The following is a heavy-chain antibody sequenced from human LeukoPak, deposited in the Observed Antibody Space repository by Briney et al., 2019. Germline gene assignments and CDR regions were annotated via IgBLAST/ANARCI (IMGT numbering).Heavy chain of an antibody. V-gene: IGHV3-30-3*01. CDR3: VRGTTVTWNIDY. Sequence: GGSLRLSCAASGFTFSSYAMHWVRQAPGKGLEWVAVISYDGSNKYYADSVKGRFTISRDNSKNTLYLQMNGLRAEDTAVYYCVRGTTVTWNIDYWGQGTLVTVSS. D-gene: IGHD4-11*01. J-gene: IGHJ4*02. CDR1: GFTFSSYA. CDR2: ISYDGSNK.